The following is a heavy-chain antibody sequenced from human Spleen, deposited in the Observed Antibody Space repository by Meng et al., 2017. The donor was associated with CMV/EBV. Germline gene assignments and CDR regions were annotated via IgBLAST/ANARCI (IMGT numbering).Heavy chain of an antibody. CDR3: ARGAAGGSYYGMDV. V-gene: IGHV1-2*02. CDR2: INPNSGGT. D-gene: IGHD3-16*01. Sequence: ASVKVSCKASGHTFTSYYMHCVRQAAGQGLQWMGWINPNSGGTNFAQKFQGRVTMTRDTSISTAYMELSRLRSDDTAVYYCARGAAGGSYYGMDVWGQGTTVTVSS. J-gene: IGHJ6*02. CDR1: GHTFTSYY.